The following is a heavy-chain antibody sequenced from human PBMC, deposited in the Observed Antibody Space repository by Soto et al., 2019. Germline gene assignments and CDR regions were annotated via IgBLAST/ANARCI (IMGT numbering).Heavy chain of an antibody. V-gene: IGHV4-39*02. Sequence: RSLTCTFSGGSSSSANYSWGGIRQPQGKGLEWIATIYYTGSTYYNPSLKSRVTISVDTSKNHFSLKLTSVTAADTAVYYCARLWFAELFYFHYWGPGTLVTVSS. D-gene: IGHD3-10*01. CDR3: ARLWFAELFYFHY. CDR2: IYYTGST. J-gene: IGHJ4*02. CDR1: GGSSSSANYS.